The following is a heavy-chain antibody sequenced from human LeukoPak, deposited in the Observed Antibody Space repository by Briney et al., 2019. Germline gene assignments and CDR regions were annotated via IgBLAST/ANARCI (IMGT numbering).Heavy chain of an antibody. D-gene: IGHD6-19*01. CDR1: GYTFTSYG. Sequence: ASVKVSCKASGYTFTSYGIRWVRQAPGQGLEWMGWINPNNGGTKYAQRFQGRVTLTRDASVATAYMELSSLKSEDTAVYYCARDLYSSSTDLYSSAGTGAFDVWGQGTMPTVPS. J-gene: IGHJ3*01. CDR2: INPNNGGT. CDR3: ARDLYSSSTDLYSSAGTGAFDV. V-gene: IGHV1-2*02.